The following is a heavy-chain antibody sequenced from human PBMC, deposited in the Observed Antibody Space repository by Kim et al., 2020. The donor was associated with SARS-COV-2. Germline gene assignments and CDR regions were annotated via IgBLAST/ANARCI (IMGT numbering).Heavy chain of an antibody. Sequence: STNYNPSLKSRVTISVDTSKNQFSLKLSYVTAADTAVYYCARGGRWDYVPPYYYGMDV. D-gene: IGHD4-17*01. CDR3: ARGGRWDYVPPYYYGMDV. V-gene: IGHV4-34*01. J-gene: IGHJ6*01. CDR2: ST.